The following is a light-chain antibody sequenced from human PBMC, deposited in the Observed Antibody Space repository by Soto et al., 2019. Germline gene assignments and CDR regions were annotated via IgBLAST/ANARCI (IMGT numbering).Light chain of an antibody. J-gene: IGKJ3*01. V-gene: IGKV1-33*01. Sequence: DIQMTQSPSSLSASVGDRVTITCQASQDISNYLNWYQQKPGKAPKLLIYDASNFETGVPSRFSGSGPGTDFTFTIISLQPEDIATYYCQQYDNLPLAFGPGTKVDIK. CDR1: QDISNY. CDR2: DAS. CDR3: QQYDNLPLA.